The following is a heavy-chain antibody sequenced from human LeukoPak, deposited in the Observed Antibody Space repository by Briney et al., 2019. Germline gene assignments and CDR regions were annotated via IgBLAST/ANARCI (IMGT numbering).Heavy chain of an antibody. J-gene: IGHJ4*02. CDR3: ARAKNIKMTTILDY. D-gene: IGHD5-24*01. CDR1: GLTFSAYY. CDR2: ISSTTDYK. V-gene: IGHV3-21*01. Sequence: GGSLRLSCAASGLTFSAYYMNWVRQAPGKGLEWVSSISSTTDYKVYADSLKGRFTISRDNAKNSLYLQMNSLRAEDTAVYYCARAKNIKMTTILDYWGQGTLVTVSS.